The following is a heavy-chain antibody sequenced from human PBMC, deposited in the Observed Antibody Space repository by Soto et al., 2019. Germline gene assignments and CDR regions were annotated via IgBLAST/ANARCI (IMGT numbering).Heavy chain of an antibody. CDR2: ISSASSYK. CDR3: ARERYDSGAYYPDL. V-gene: IGHV3-21*01. Sequence: GGSLRLSCVASGFMFVPNNMNWVRQAPGKGLEWVSFISSASSYKYYADSVKGRFTISRDNAKDSLYLQMDSLRAEDTAVYYCARERYDSGAYYPDLWGQGTLVTVSS. D-gene: IGHD3-22*01. CDR1: GFMFVPNN. J-gene: IGHJ5*02.